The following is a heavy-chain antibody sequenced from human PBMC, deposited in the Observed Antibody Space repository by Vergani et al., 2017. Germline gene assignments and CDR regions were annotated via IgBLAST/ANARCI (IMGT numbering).Heavy chain of an antibody. CDR2: IYPGDSDT. J-gene: IGHJ5*02. CDR1: GYSFTSYW. CDR3: ARTTTTVTTFNWFDP. D-gene: IGHD4-17*01. Sequence: EVQLVQSGAEVKKPGESLKISCKGSGYSFTSYWIGWVRQMPGKGLEWMGIIYPGDSDTRYSPSFQGQVTISADKSISTAYLQWSSLKAPDTAMYYCARTTTTVTTFNWFDPWGQGTLVTVSS. V-gene: IGHV5-51*01.